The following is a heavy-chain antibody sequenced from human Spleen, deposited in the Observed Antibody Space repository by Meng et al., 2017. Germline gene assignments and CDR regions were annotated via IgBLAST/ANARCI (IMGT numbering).Heavy chain of an antibody. Sequence: ESLKISCAASGFTVSHNYMSWVRQAPGKGLEWIGSFSHSETTYYNPSLKSRVTISEDTSKNQFSLKLTSVTAADTAVYYCARDDVYPNSGYYYYHYGLDVWGQGTTVTVSS. CDR1: GFTVSHNY. J-gene: IGHJ6*02. CDR2: FSHSETT. D-gene: IGHD3-22*01. V-gene: IGHV4-38-2*02. CDR3: ARDDVYPNSGYYYYHYGLDV.